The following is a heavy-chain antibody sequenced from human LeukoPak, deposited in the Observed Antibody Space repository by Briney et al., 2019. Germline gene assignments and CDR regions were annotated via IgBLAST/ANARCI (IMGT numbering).Heavy chain of an antibody. D-gene: IGHD4-17*01. J-gene: IGHJ4*02. CDR3: ARAGAAFYGDYAFDY. CDR1: GGTFSSYA. V-gene: IGHV1-69*13. CDR2: IIPIFGTA. Sequence: GVSVKVSCKASGGTFSSYAISWVRQAPGQGLEWMGGIIPIFGTANYAQKSQGRVMITADESTSTAYMELSSLRSEDTAVYYCARAGAAFYGDYAFDYWGQGTLVTVSS.